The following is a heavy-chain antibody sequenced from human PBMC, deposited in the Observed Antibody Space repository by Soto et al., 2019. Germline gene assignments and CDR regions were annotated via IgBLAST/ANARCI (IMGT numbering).Heavy chain of an antibody. D-gene: IGHD3-22*01. V-gene: IGHV3-30-3*01. Sequence: QVQLVESGGGVVQPGRSLRLSCAASGFTFSRYSMHWVRQAPGKGLEWVAAISYDETNESYADSVKGRFTISRDTSKKALFLKMNSLRPEDTAVYFCSRAPFDSSGYFGYWGQGALVTVSS. CDR3: SRAPFDSSGYFGY. CDR1: GFTFSRYS. CDR2: ISYDETNE. J-gene: IGHJ4*02.